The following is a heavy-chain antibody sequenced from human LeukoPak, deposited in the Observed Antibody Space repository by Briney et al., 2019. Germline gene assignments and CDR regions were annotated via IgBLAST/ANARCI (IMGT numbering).Heavy chain of an antibody. CDR1: GGTFSNVG. CDR2: IITHFGTP. CDR3: AKGIVEWDGLLPSLAFYNMDV. V-gene: IGHV1-69*13. Sequence: ASVEVSCKASGGTFSNVGISWVRQAPGHELEWMGGIITHFGTPDYAQRFQGRVTITADELTGTAYMELSSLRSEDTAVYYCAKGIVEWDGLLPSLAFYNMDVWGTGTTVTVSS. D-gene: IGHD3-22*01. J-gene: IGHJ6*03.